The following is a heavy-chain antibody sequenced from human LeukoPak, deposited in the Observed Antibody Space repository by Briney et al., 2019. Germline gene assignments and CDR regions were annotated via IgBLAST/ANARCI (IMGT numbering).Heavy chain of an antibody. V-gene: IGHV1-46*03. D-gene: IGHD2-15*01. Sequence: ASVKVSCKASGYTFTNYYMHWVRQAPGQGLEWMGIINPSHVSKSYAQKFKGTVTMTRDTYTSTVYMELNGLRSEDTAVSYCASGVSATHFDDWGQGTLVTVSS. J-gene: IGHJ4*02. CDR1: GYTFTNYY. CDR2: INPSHVSK. CDR3: ASGVSATHFDD.